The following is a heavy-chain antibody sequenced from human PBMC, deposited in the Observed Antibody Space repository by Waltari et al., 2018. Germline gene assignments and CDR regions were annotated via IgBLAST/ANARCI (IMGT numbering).Heavy chain of an antibody. CDR2: IYYSGST. CDR3: ARLPYYDFWSGSGRPYYYYYMDV. Sequence: QVQLQESGPGLVKPSETLSLTCTVSGGSISSYYWSWMRQPAGEGLEWIGYIYYSGSTNHNPSLKSRVTISLDTSKNQFSLKLSSVTAADTAVYYCARLPYYDFWSGSGRPYYYYYMDVWGKGTTVTVSS. D-gene: IGHD3-3*01. CDR1: GGSISSYY. J-gene: IGHJ6*03. V-gene: IGHV4-59*01.